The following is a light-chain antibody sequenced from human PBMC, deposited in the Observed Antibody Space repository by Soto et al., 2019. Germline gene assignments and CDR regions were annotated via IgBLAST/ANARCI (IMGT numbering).Light chain of an antibody. CDR1: QSIGTN. Sequence: DIQMTQSPSSLSASIGDRVTLTCRASQSIGTNLNWYQQRPGKAPKLLIYAVSSLQSGVSSRFSGSGSGTEFTLTISSLQPEDVATYHCQQHTTFGQGTKVEI. CDR2: AVS. CDR3: QQHTT. J-gene: IGKJ1*01. V-gene: IGKV1-39*01.